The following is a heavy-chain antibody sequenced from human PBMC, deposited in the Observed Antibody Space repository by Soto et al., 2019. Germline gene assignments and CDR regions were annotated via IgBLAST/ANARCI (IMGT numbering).Heavy chain of an antibody. CDR3: ARAYGDYDYYYYYYMDV. CDR2: IYHSGST. CDR1: SGSISSSNW. D-gene: IGHD4-17*01. V-gene: IGHV4-4*02. J-gene: IGHJ6*03. Sequence: SETLSLTCAVSSGSISSSNWWSWVRQPPGKGLEWIGEIYHSGSTNYNPSLKSRVTISVDKSKNQFSLKLSSVTAADTAVYYCARAYGDYDYYYYYYMDVWGKGTTVTVSS.